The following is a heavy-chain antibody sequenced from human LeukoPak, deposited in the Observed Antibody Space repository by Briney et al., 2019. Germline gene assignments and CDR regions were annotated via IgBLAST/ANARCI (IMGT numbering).Heavy chain of an antibody. D-gene: IGHD6-19*01. CDR1: GGSFSGYY. CDR2: INHSGST. J-gene: IGHJ4*02. V-gene: IGHV4-34*01. Sequence: SETLSLTCAVYGGSFSGYYWSWIRQPPGKGLEWVGEINHSGSTNYNPSLKSRVTISVDTSKNQFSLKLSSVTAADTAVYYCARGGWYYFYWGQGTLVTVSS. CDR3: ARGGWYYFY.